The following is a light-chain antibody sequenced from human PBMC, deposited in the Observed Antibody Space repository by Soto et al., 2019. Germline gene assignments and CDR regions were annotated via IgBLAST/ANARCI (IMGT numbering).Light chain of an antibody. V-gene: IGKV1-27*01. CDR1: PGISNY. CDR3: QKDDSAPWT. J-gene: IGKJ1*01. CDR2: AAS. Sequence: DIQMTQSPSSLSASVRDRVTITCRASPGISNYLAWYQQKPGKVPKLLIYAASTLQSGVPSRFSGSGSGTYFTLTISSLQPEDVATYYCQKDDSAPWTFGKGTKVAIK.